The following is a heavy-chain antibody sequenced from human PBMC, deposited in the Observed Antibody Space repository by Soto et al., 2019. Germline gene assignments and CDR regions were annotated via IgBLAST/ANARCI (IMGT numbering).Heavy chain of an antibody. CDR1: GFTFISHT. Sequence: GSLRLSCAFSGFTFISHTLNWVRQAPGKGLEWVSSISGSGSPYYADSVKGRFTISRDNAQNSLYLQMSSLRAEDTAVYYCSREVQPVFRREYDYWGQGTLVTVSS. CDR3: SREVQPVFRREYDY. V-gene: IGHV3-21*04. J-gene: IGHJ4*02. CDR2: ISGSGSP.